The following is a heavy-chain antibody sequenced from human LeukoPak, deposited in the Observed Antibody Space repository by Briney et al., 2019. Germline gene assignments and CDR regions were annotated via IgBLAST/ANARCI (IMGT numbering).Heavy chain of an antibody. V-gene: IGHV4-34*01. Sequence: SETLSLTCTVSGGSISSYYWSWIRQPPGKGLEWIGEINHSGSTNYNPSLKSRVTISVDTSKNQFSLKLSSVTAADTAVYYCARPSGIRALDYWGQGTLVTVSS. CDR2: INHSGST. D-gene: IGHD1-14*01. CDR1: GGSISSYY. CDR3: ARPSGIRALDY. J-gene: IGHJ4*02.